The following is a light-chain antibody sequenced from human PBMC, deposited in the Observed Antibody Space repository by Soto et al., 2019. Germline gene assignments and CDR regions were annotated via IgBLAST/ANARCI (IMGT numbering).Light chain of an antibody. CDR1: QSISSW. CDR2: KAS. V-gene: IGKV1-5*03. CDR3: LQDYIYPYT. J-gene: IGKJ2*01. Sequence: DIQMTQSPSTLSASVGDRVTITCRASQSISSWLAWYQQKPGTAPKLLIYKASSLQSGVPSRFSGSGSGTDYTLTISSLQPEDFATYFCLQDYIYPYTFGQGTKVDIK.